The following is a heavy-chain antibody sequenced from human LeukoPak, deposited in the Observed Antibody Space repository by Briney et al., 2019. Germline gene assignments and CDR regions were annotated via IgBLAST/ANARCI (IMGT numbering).Heavy chain of an antibody. CDR2: IIPILGIA. D-gene: IGHD2-15*01. CDR3: ARGFRYCSGGSCYRFPPDY. V-gene: IGHV1-69*02. J-gene: IGHJ4*02. CDR1: GGTFSSYT. Sequence: SVKVSCKASGGTFSSYTISWVRQAPGQGLEWMGRIIPILGIANYAQKFQGRVTITADKSTSTAYMELSSLRSEDTAVYYCARGFRYCSGGSCYRFPPDYWGQGTLVTVSS.